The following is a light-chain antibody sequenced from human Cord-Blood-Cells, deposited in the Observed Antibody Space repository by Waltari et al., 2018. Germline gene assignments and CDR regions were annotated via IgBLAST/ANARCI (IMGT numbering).Light chain of an antibody. CDR2: EVS. J-gene: IGLJ3*02. V-gene: IGLV2-14*01. Sequence: SALTQPASVSGSPGQPTTISCTGTSSDVGRYHYVPWYQQHPGKAPKLMIYEVSTRPSGVSNRFSGSKSGNTASLTISGLQAEDEADYYCSSYTSSSTWVFGGGTKLTVL. CDR1: SSDVGRYHY. CDR3: SSYTSSSTWV.